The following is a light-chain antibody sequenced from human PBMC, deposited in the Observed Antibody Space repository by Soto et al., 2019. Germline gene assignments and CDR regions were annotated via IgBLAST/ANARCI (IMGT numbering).Light chain of an antibody. V-gene: IGKV1-5*01. CDR3: QQYNSYSPLN. Sequence: DIQMTQSPSSLSASVGDRVTITCRASQSISSWLAWYQQKPGKAPKLLIFDALSLESGVPARFSGSRSGTEFTLTISSLQPDDYGTYYCQQYNSYSPLNFGGGTKVESK. J-gene: IGKJ4*01. CDR1: QSISSW. CDR2: DAL.